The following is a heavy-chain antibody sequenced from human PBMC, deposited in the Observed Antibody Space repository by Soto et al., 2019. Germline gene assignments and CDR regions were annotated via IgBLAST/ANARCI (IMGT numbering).Heavy chain of an antibody. V-gene: IGHV3-30*18. Sequence: ESGGGVVQPGRSLRLSCAASGFTFSSDGMHWVRQAPGKGLEWVAVISYDGSNKYYADSVKGRFTISRDNSKNTLYLQMNSLRAEDTAVYYCAKDLSSGWWGYFDYWGQGTLVTVSS. D-gene: IGHD6-19*01. CDR2: ISYDGSNK. CDR1: GFTFSSDG. CDR3: AKDLSSGWWGYFDY. J-gene: IGHJ4*02.